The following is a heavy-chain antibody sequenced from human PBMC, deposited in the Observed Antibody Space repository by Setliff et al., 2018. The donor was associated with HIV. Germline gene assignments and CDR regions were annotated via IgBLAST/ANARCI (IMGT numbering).Heavy chain of an antibody. D-gene: IGHD4-4*01. Sequence: SETLSLTCTVSGGSIRSSTYYWGWIRQSPGKGLEWIGSLHYSGNTYYNSSLKSRVTISLDTSKNQFSLKLNSVTAADTAVYYCRRYSNYGLDYWGQGTLVTVSS. J-gene: IGHJ4*02. CDR1: GGSIRSSTYY. CDR2: LHYSGNT. V-gene: IGHV4-39*07. CDR3: RRYSNYGLDY.